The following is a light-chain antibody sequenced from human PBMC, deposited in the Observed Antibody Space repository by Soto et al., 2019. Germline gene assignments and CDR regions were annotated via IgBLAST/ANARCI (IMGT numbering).Light chain of an antibody. Sequence: QSALTQPASVSGSPGQSITISCTGTSSDVGGYNFVSWYQQHPGKAPKIMIYDVTNRPSGVSNRFSGSKSGNTASLTISGLQAEDEADYYCSSYTSSSTLLFGTGTKLTV. V-gene: IGLV2-14*01. CDR3: SSYTSSSTLL. CDR2: DVT. J-gene: IGLJ1*01. CDR1: SSDVGGYNF.